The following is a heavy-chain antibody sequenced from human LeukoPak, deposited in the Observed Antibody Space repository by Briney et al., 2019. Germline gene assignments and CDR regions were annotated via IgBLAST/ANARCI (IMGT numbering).Heavy chain of an antibody. CDR1: GFTFSDYY. CDR3: ARASDYDFWSGYYGFDP. D-gene: IGHD3-3*01. V-gene: IGHV3-11*01. J-gene: IGHJ5*02. CDR2: ISSSGSTI. Sequence: GGSLRLSCAASGFTFSDYYMSWIRQAPGKGLEWVSYISSSGSTIYYAGSVKGRFTISRDNAKNSLYLQMNSLRAEDTAVYYCARASDYDFWSGYYGFDPWGQGTLVTVSS.